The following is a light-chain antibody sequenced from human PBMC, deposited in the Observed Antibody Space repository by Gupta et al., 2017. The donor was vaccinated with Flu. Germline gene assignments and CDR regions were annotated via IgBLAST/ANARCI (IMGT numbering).Light chain of an antibody. V-gene: IGKV3-20*01. CDR3: QHEGSSPWT. CDR2: GAS. Sequence: EIVLTQSPGTLSLSPGERATLSCRASQSVSSSYLAWYQQKPGQAPRLLIYGASSRATGIPDRFSGSGSGTEFTLTISRLEPEDFAVYYCQHEGSSPWTFGQWTKVEIK. CDR1: QSVSSSY. J-gene: IGKJ1*01.